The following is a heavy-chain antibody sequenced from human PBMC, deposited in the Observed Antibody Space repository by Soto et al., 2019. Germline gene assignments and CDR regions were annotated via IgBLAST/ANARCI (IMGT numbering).Heavy chain of an antibody. CDR1: GGSISSGGYS. J-gene: IGHJ6*02. V-gene: IGHV4-30-2*01. CDR2: IYHSGST. D-gene: IGHD1-1*01. Sequence: PSETLSLTXAVSGGSISSGGYSWSWIRQPPGKGLEWIGYIYHSGSTYYNPSLKSRVTISVDRSKNQFSLKLSSVTAADTAVYYCASRYNPHDYYCYYGMDVWGQGTTVTVSS. CDR3: ASRYNPHDYYCYYGMDV.